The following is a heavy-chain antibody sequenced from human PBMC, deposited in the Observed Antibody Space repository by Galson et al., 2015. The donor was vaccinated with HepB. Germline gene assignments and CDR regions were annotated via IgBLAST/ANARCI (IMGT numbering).Heavy chain of an antibody. V-gene: IGHV3-53*01. J-gene: IGHJ4*02. CDR2: IYSGGST. CDR1: GFTVSSNY. D-gene: IGHD3-16*01. Sequence: SLRLSCAASGFTVSSNYMSWVRQAPGKGLEWVSLIYSGGSTYYAGSVKGRFTISRDNSKNTLYLQMNSLRAEDTAVYYCARGGSGGGLSFDYWGQGTLVTVSS. CDR3: ARGGSGGGLSFDY.